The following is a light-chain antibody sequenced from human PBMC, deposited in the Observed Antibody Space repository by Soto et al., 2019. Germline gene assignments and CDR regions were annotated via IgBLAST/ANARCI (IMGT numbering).Light chain of an antibody. CDR1: TGAVTSGYY. J-gene: IGLJ3*02. Sequence: QAVVTQEPSLTVSPGGTVTLTCASSTGAVTSGYYPNWFQQKPGQAPRPLIYSTTNKHSWTPARFSGSLLGGKAALTLSGVQPEDEAEYYCLLYYGDAQLGVFGGGTKLTVL. CDR2: STT. V-gene: IGLV7-43*01. CDR3: LLYYGDAQLGV.